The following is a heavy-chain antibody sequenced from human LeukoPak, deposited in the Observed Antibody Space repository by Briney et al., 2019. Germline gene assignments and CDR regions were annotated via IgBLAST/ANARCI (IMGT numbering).Heavy chain of an antibody. V-gene: IGHV4-30-4*08. CDR3: ASGAITIWDYFDY. Sequence: SQTLSLTCTVSGGSISSGDYYWSWIRQPPGKGLEWIGYIYYSGSTYYNPSLKSRVTISVDTSKNQFSLKLSSVTAADTAVYYCASGAITIWDYFDYWGQGTLVTVSS. CDR2: IYYSGST. CDR1: GGSISSGDYY. J-gene: IGHJ4*02. D-gene: IGHD3-3*01.